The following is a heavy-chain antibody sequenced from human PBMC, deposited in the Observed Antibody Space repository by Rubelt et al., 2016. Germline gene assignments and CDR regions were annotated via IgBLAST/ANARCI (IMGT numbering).Heavy chain of an antibody. V-gene: IGHV4-4*02. CDR1: GDSIRSTDW. J-gene: IGHJ4*02. CDR2: ISQSGDI. CDR3: ARGRDGDRMGC. D-gene: IGHD4-17*01. Sequence: QVQLQESGPTLVKPSGTLSLTCAVSGDSIRSTDWWSWVRQPPGKGLEWIVEISQSGDITYNPSLKSRVTLSVDTSKNQFSLKRSAGTAADTAVYYCARGRDGDRMGCWGQGTLVTVSS.